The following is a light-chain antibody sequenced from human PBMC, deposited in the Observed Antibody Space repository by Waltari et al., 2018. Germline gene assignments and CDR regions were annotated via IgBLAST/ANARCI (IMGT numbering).Light chain of an antibody. Sequence: QSALTQPASVSGSPGQSVTIFCTGTSNEAGAYNSVSWYHEHPGQAPRVIIYDVSDRPSGVSDRFSGSKSGNTASLTISGLQAEDEADYYCSSQSSNNVVLFGGGTKLTVL. CDR3: SSQSSNNVVL. V-gene: IGLV2-14*01. CDR1: SNEAGAYNS. J-gene: IGLJ2*01. CDR2: DVS.